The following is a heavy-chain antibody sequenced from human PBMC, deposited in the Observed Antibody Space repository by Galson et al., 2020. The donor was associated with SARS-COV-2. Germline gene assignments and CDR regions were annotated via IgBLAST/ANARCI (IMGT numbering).Heavy chain of an antibody. J-gene: IGHJ5*02. CDR2: IYYSGNT. D-gene: IGHD1-26*01. CDR3: ARAPVGRNWFDP. V-gene: IGHV4-59*13. CDR1: GGSISSYS. Sequence: SETLSLTCIVSGGSISSYSWSWFRQPPGKGLEGIGYIYYSGNTNYNPSLKSRVTISVDTSKNQFSLELNSVTPADTAVYYCARAPVGRNWFDPWGQGTLVTVSS.